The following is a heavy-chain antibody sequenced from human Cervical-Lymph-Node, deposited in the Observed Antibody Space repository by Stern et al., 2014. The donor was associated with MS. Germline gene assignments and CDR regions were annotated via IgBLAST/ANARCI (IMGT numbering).Heavy chain of an antibody. CDR1: GFSVSTYY. Sequence: DVQLVESGGGLVQPGGSLRLSCAASGFSVSTYYMHWVRQAPGKGLEWVSVLNSGGTTYYADSVKGLFTISRDYSKNTLYLQMNSLIAEDTALYYCARDHLALFYDNSGQIAFDVWGQGTVVTVSS. CDR3: ARDHLALFYDNSGQIAFDV. V-gene: IGHV3-66*02. CDR2: LNSGGTT. D-gene: IGHD3-22*01. J-gene: IGHJ3*01.